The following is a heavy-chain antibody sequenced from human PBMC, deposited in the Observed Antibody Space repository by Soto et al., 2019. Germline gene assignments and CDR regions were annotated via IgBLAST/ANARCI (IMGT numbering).Heavy chain of an antibody. CDR3: TRGLHGSFNS. CDR2: IYFSGST. CDR1: GDSISSDVYS. J-gene: IGHJ4*02. D-gene: IGHD2-15*01. Sequence: SETLSLTCTVSGDSISSDVYSWNWIRQCPGKGLEWIGSIYFSGSTYYSPSLKSRLTVSVDTSKSQFSLRLSSVTAADTAVYYCTRGLHGSFNSWGLGILVT. V-gene: IGHV4-31*03.